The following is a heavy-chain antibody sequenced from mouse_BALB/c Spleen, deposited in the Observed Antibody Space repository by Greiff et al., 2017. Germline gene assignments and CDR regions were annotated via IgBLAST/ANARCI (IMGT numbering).Heavy chain of an antibody. V-gene: IGHV14-3*02. Sequence: EVHLVESGAELVKPGASVKLSCTASGFNIKDTYMHWVKQRPEQGLEWIGRIDPANGNTKYDPKFQGKATITADTSSNTAYLQLSSLTSEDTAVYYCARGYGNPWFAYWGQGTLVTVSA. CDR2: IDPANGNT. CDR3: ARGYGNPWFAY. CDR1: GFNIKDTY. D-gene: IGHD2-10*02. J-gene: IGHJ3*01.